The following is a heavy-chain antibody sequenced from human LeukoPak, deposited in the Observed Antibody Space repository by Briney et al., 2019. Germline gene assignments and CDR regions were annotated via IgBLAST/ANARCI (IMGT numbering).Heavy chain of an antibody. J-gene: IGHJ4*02. Sequence: SGTLSLTCAVSGGSISSSNWWSWVRQPPGKGLEWIGEIYHSGSTNYNPSLKSRVTISVDKSKNQFSLKLSSVTAADTAVYYCARGLSMVRGVISDYWGQGTLVTVSS. CDR3: ARGLSMVRGVISDY. D-gene: IGHD3-10*01. V-gene: IGHV4-4*02. CDR1: GGSISSSNW. CDR2: IYHSGST.